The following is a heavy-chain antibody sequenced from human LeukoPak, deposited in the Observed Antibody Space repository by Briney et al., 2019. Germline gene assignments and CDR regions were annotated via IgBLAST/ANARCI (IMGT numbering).Heavy chain of an antibody. J-gene: IGHJ6*03. Sequence: ASVKVSCKASGYTFTGHYMHWVRQAPGQGLEWMGWINPNSGGTNYAQKFQGRVTMTRDTSISTAYMELSRLRSDDTAVYYCARVFDANYYYYMDVWGKGTTVTVSS. CDR2: INPNSGGT. CDR3: ARVFDANYYYYMDV. CDR1: GYTFTGHY. V-gene: IGHV1-2*02.